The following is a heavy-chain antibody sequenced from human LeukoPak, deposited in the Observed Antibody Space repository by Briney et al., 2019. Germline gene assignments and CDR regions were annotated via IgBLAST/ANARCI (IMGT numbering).Heavy chain of an antibody. CDR2: FDPEDGET. D-gene: IGHD3-10*01. J-gene: IGHJ5*02. V-gene: IGHV1-24*01. CDR1: GYTLTELS. CDR3: ATRTITMVRGVIIRSFQYNWFDP. Sequence: ASVKVSCKVSGYTLTELSMHWVRQAPGKGLEWMGGFDPEDGETIYAQKFQGRVTMTEDTSTDAAYMELSSLRSEDTAVYYCATRTITMVRGVIIRSFQYNWFDPWGQGTLVTVSS.